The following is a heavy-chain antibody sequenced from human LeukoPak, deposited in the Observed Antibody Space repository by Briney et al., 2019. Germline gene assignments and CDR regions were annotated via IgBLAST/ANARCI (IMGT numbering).Heavy chain of an antibody. J-gene: IGHJ3*02. V-gene: IGHV4-34*01. Sequence: PSETLSLTCAVYGGSFSGYYWSWIRQPPGKGLEWIGEINRSGSTNYNPSLKSRVTISVDTSKNQFSLKLSSVTAADTAVYYCARANYDSSGFGAFDIWGQGTMVTVSS. CDR3: ARANYDSSGFGAFDI. CDR2: INRSGST. D-gene: IGHD3-22*01. CDR1: GGSFSGYY.